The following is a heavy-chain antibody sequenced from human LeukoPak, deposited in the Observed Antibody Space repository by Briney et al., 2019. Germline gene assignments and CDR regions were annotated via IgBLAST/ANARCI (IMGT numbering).Heavy chain of an antibody. CDR1: GGSISSYY. D-gene: IGHD3-10*01. CDR3: ARVRITMVRGVNYFDY. V-gene: IGHV4-34*01. J-gene: IGHJ4*02. Sequence: SETLSLTCTVSGGSISSYYWSWIRQPPGKGLEWIGEINHSGSTNYNPSLKSRVTISVDTSKNQFSLKLSSVTAADTAVYYCARVRITMVRGVNYFDYWGQGTLVTVSS. CDR2: INHSGST.